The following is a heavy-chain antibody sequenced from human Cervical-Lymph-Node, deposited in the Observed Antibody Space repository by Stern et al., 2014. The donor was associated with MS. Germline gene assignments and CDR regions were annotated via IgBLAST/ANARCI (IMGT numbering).Heavy chain of an antibody. CDR2: IYLDDDK. CDR3: TQGTYGSRTYRSFDS. Sequence: QVTLKESGPTLVKPTQTLTLTCTFSGFSLSTSGVGVGWIRQPPGKALEWLALIYLDDDKRYRPSLRGRLTITKDTSRNQVVLTMTNMDPVDTATYYCTQGTYGSRTYRSFDSWGQGTLLTVSS. V-gene: IGHV2-5*02. CDR1: GFSLSTSGVG. J-gene: IGHJ4*02. D-gene: IGHD3-10*01.